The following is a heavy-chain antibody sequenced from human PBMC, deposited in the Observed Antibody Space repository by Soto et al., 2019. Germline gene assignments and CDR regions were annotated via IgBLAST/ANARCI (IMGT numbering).Heavy chain of an antibody. V-gene: IGHV3-64*01. J-gene: IGHJ5*02. D-gene: IGHD1-26*01. Sequence: EVQLVESGGGLVQPGGSLRLSCAASGFTFSSYSMHWVRQAPGKGLEYVSAISSNGGTTSYANSVKGRFTISRANSKNMLYLQMGSLRAEDMAVYYCGGYSGDGIWSWGQGTLVTVSS. CDR1: GFTFSSYS. CDR3: GGYSGDGIWS. CDR2: ISSNGGTT.